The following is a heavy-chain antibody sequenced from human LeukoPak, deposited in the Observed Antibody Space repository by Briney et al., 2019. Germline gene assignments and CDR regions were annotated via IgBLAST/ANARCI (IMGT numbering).Heavy chain of an antibody. J-gene: IGHJ4*02. Sequence: GGSLRLSCAASGFIFSSYGMHWVRQAPGKGLEWVAVILSDGSKEFYTDSVKGRFTISRDNSKNTLYLQMNSLRAEDTAVYYCAKDGSSRNFDYWGQGTLVTVSS. CDR3: AKDGSSRNFDY. V-gene: IGHV3-33*06. CDR2: ILSDGSKE. D-gene: IGHD6-6*01. CDR1: GFIFSSYG.